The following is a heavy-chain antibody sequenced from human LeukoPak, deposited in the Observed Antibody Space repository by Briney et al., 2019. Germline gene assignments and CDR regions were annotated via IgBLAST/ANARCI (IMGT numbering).Heavy chain of an antibody. Sequence: PGASLRLSCAASGFTFSSYAMSWVRQAPGKGLEGVSAISGSGGSTYYADSVKGRFTISRDNSKNTLYLQMNSLRAEDTAVYYCAKDLGGVGRRGAFDIWGQGTMVTVSS. D-gene: IGHD1-26*01. CDR1: GFTFSSYA. CDR3: AKDLGGVGRRGAFDI. J-gene: IGHJ3*02. V-gene: IGHV3-23*01. CDR2: ISGSGGST.